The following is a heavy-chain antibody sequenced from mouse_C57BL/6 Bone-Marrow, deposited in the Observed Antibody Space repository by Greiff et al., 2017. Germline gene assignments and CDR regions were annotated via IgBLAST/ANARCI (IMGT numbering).Heavy chain of an antibody. V-gene: IGHV1-22*01. CDR3: ARRDIWFYYGSSYYFDY. D-gene: IGHD1-1*01. CDR1: GYTFTDYN. Sequence: VQLQQSGPELVKPGASVKMSCKASGYTFTDYNMHWVKQSHGKSLEWIGYINPNNGGTSYNQKFKGKATLTVNKSSSTAYMELRSLTSEDSAVYYCARRDIWFYYGSSYYFDYWGQGTTLTVSS. J-gene: IGHJ2*01. CDR2: INPNNGGT.